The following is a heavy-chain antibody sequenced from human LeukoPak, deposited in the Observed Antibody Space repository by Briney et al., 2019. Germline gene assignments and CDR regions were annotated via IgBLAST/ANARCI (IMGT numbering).Heavy chain of an antibody. CDR2: ISSGSSYI. CDR3: TRDSGHYYDNSGYPFDY. J-gene: IGHJ4*02. Sequence: PGGSLRLSCAASGFTFSGYSMNWVRQAPGKGLEWVSCISSGSSYIHYADSVKGRFTISRDNAKNSLYLQMNSLRAEDTAVYYCTRDSGHYYDNSGYPFDYWGQGTLVTVSS. CDR1: GFTFSGYS. V-gene: IGHV3-21*01. D-gene: IGHD3-22*01.